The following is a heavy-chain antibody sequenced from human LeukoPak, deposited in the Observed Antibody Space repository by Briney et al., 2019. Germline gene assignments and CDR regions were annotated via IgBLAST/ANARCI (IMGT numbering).Heavy chain of an antibody. D-gene: IGHD3-10*01. CDR3: ARSLRVRGVPDYMDV. J-gene: IGHJ6*03. V-gene: IGHV3-11*01. CDR2: ISSSGSII. Sequence: GGPLRLSCAASGFTFSDYYMSWIRQAPGKGLEWVSYISSSGSIIYYADSVKGRFTISRDNAKNSLYLQMNSLRAEDTAVYYCARSLRVRGVPDYMDVWGRGTTVTIS. CDR1: GFTFSDYY.